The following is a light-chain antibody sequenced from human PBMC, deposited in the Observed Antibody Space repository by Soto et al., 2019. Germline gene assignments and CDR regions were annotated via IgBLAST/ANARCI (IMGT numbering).Light chain of an antibody. CDR3: QQYGSSYPWT. J-gene: IGKJ1*01. CDR2: GAS. V-gene: IGKV3-20*01. Sequence: EIVLTQSPGTLSLSPGERATLSCRASQSVSSIYLAWYHQKPGQAPRLLIYGASSRATGIPDRFSGSGSGTDFTLTIRRLEPEDFAVYYCQQYGSSYPWTFGQGTKVDI. CDR1: QSVSSIY.